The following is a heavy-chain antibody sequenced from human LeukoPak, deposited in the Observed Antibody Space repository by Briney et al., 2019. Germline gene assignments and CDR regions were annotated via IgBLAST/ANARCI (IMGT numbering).Heavy chain of an antibody. V-gene: IGHV3-11*05. Sequence: KPGGSLRLSCAASGFTFSDYYMSWIRQAPGKGLEWVSYISSSSSYTNYADSVKGQFTISRDNAKNSLYLQMNSLRAEDTAVYYCARDSWGRYYFDYWGQGTLVTVSS. CDR1: GFTFSDYY. D-gene: IGHD3-16*01. CDR3: ARDSWGRYYFDY. J-gene: IGHJ4*02. CDR2: ISSSSSYT.